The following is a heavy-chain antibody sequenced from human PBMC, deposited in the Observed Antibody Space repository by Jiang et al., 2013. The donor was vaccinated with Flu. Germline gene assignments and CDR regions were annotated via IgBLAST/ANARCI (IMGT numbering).Heavy chain of an antibody. CDR2: IYYSGST. CDR3: ARVRMVRGVIITGGFDY. Sequence: GSGLVKPSETLSLTCTVSGGSISSYYWSWIRQPPGKGLEWIGYIYYSGSTNYNPSLKSRVTISVDTSKNQFSLKLSSVTAADTAVYYCARVRMVRGVIITGGFDYWGQGTLVTVSS. CDR1: GGSISSYY. D-gene: IGHD3-10*01. J-gene: IGHJ4*02. V-gene: IGHV4-59*01.